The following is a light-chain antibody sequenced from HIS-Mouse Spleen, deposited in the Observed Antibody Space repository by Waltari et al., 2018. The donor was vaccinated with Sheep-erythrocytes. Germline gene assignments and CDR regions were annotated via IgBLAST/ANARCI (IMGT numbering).Light chain of an antibody. CDR1: SSDVGGYNY. V-gene: IGLV2-14*01. CDR3: SSYTSSSTLVV. J-gene: IGLJ2*01. CDR2: EVS. Sequence: QSALTQPASVSGSPGQSITISCTGTSSDVGGYNYVPWYQQHPGKAPKLMIYEVSNRSSGVSNRFSGSKSGNTASLTISGLQAEDEADYYCSSYTSSSTLVVFGGGTKLTVL.